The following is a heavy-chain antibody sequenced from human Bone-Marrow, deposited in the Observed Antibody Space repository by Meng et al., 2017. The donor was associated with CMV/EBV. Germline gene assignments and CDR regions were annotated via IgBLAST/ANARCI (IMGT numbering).Heavy chain of an antibody. CDR1: FSLSTSGVG. Sequence: FSLSTSGVGVGWIRQPPGKALEWLALIYWDDDKHYSPSLKSRLTITRDTSKNQVVLTMTNMDPVDTATYYCAHSPYYYDSSAWGELDYWGQGTLVTVSS. CDR3: AHSPYYYDSSAWGELDY. J-gene: IGHJ4*02. D-gene: IGHD3-22*01. V-gene: IGHV2-5*02. CDR2: IYWDDDK.